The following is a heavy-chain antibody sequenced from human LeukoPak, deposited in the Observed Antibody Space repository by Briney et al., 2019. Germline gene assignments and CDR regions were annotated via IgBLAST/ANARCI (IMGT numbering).Heavy chain of an antibody. CDR1: GFTFSSHA. J-gene: IGHJ4*02. CDR2: VSGSGDST. D-gene: IGHD2-15*01. V-gene: IGHV3-23*01. Sequence: PGGSLRLSCAVSGFTFSSHAMSWIRQAPGKGMEWVSAVSGSGDSTYYAASVKGRFTISRDNSKNTLYLQMNSLRTEDTAVYYCARGIYYFDYWVQGTLVTVSS. CDR3: ARGIYYFDY.